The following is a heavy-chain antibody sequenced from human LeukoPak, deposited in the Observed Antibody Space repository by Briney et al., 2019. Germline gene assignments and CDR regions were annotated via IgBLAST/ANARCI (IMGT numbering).Heavy chain of an antibody. D-gene: IGHD1-26*01. CDR3: TRGSDGGRNYDFDY. J-gene: IGHJ4*02. Sequence: PGGSLRLSCAASGFTFSRNWIHWVRQGPGKGLVWVSRINLDSSSTMYADFVKGRFTISRDNAKNTLYLQMNSLRVEDTALYYCTRGSDGGRNYDFDYWGQGTLVTVSS. CDR1: GFTFSRNW. CDR2: INLDSSST. V-gene: IGHV3-74*03.